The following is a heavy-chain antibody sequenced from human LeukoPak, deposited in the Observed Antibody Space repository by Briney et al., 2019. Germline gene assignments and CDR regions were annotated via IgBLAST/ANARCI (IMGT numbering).Heavy chain of an antibody. V-gene: IGHV3-30*02. J-gene: IGHJ4*02. CDR2: IRYDGSND. D-gene: IGHD5-18*01. CDR1: GFTFSSYG. Sequence: GGSLRLSCAASGFTFSSYGMSWARQAPGKGLEWVAFIRYDGSNDSYADSVKGRFSISGDNSKNTLYLEMNSLRAEDTAVYYCAKDIRRGYNYGYDQFAYWGQGTLVTVSS. CDR3: AKDIRRGYNYGYDQFAY.